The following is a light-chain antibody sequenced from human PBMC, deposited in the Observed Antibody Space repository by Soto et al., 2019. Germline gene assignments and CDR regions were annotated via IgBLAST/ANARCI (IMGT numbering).Light chain of an antibody. J-gene: IGLJ1*01. CDR2: EVS. CDR1: SSDVGGYNY. CDR3: TSHAGSNNYV. Sequence: QSVLTQPASVSGSPGQSITISCTGTSSDVGGYNYVSWYRQHPGNAPKLMIYEVSNRPSGVSNRFSGSKSGNTASLTISGLQADDEADYYCTSHAGSNNYVFGTGTKVTVL. V-gene: IGLV2-14*01.